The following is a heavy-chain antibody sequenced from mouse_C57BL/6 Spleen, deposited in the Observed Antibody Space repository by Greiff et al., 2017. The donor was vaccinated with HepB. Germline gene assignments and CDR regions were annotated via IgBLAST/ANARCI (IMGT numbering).Heavy chain of an antibody. CDR1: GYTFTGYW. CDR3: GSWGGYGSSSYFDV. CDR2: ILPGSGST. Sequence: VQLQQSGAELMKPGASVKLSCKATGYTFTGYWIEWVKQRPGHGLEWIGEILPGSGSTNYNEKFKGKATFTADTSSNTAYMQLSRLTTEDSAIYYCGSWGGYGSSSYFDVWGTGTTVTVSS. J-gene: IGHJ1*03. D-gene: IGHD1-1*01. V-gene: IGHV1-9*01.